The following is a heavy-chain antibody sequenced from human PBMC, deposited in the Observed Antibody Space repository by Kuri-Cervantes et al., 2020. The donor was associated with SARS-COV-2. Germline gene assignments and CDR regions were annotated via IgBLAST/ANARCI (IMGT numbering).Heavy chain of an antibody. J-gene: IGHJ6*03. CDR2: INPLNGNT. V-gene: IGHV1-18*01. CDR3: TRCVAGASDYYYYMDV. CDR1: GYTFTTYG. D-gene: IGHD1-26*01. Sequence: ASVKVSCKASGYTFTTYGLSWVRQAPGQGLEWMGWINPLNGNTNYAQNLQGRVSMTTDTFTSTVYMELKSLRSDDTAVYYCTRCVAGASDYYYYMDVWGKGTTVTVSS.